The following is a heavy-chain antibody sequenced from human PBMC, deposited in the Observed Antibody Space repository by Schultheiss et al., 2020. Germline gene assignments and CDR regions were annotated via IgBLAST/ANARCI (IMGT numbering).Heavy chain of an antibody. Sequence: GGSLRLSCAASGFTFSSYSMNWVRQAPGKGLEWVSSISSSSSYIYYADSVKGRFTISRDNSKNTLYLQMNSLRAEDTAVHYCAKTARREPQNWYFDLWGRGTLVTVSS. CDR3: AKTARREPQNWYFDL. D-gene: IGHD1-26*01. CDR1: GFTFSSYS. J-gene: IGHJ2*01. CDR2: ISSSSSYI. V-gene: IGHV3-21*04.